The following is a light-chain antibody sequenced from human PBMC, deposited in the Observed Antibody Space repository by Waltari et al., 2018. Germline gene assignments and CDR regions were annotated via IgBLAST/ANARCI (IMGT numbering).Light chain of an antibody. V-gene: IGKV1-5*03. CDR3: QQYTGPWT. CDR2: KAS. CDR1: QSISTW. Sequence: DIQMTQSPSHLSASVGDRVTITCRASQSISTWLAWYQQKPGKAPKLLIYKASRLEGGVPSRFSGSGSGTEFTLTISSLQPDDFATYYCQQYTGPWTFGQGTKVEIK. J-gene: IGKJ1*01.